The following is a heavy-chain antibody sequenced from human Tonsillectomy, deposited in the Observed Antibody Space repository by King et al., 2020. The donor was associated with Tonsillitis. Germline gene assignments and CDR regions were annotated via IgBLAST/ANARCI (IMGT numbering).Heavy chain of an antibody. CDR2: ISGSGSST. D-gene: IGHD3-22*01. CDR1: GFTFSSYA. V-gene: IGHV3-23*04. Sequence: VQLVESGGGLVQPGGSLRLSCAASGFTFSSYAMSWVRQAPGKGLEWVSTISGSGSSTYYADSVKGRFTISRDNSKNTLSLQMNSLRAEDTAVYCCAKSLYYYDGSGTTNLYYFDYWGQGTLVTVSS. J-gene: IGHJ4*02. CDR3: AKSLYYYDGSGTTNLYYFDY.